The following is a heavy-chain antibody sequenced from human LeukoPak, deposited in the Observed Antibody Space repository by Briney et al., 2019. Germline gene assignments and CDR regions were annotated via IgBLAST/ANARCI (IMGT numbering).Heavy chain of an antibody. Sequence: GGSLRLSCAASGFTFSSYAMSWVRQAPGKGLEWVSAISGSGGSTYYADSVKGRLTISRDNSKTTLYLQMNSLRAEDTAVYYCARELIRPWETSYMDVWGKGTTVTVSS. V-gene: IGHV3-23*01. D-gene: IGHD1-26*01. CDR1: GFTFSSYA. CDR3: ARELIRPWETSYMDV. CDR2: ISGSGGST. J-gene: IGHJ6*03.